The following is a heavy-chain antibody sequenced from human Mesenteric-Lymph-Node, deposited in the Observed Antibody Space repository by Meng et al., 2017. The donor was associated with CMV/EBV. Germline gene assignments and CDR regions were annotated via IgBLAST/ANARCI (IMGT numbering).Heavy chain of an antibody. J-gene: IGHJ3*02. V-gene: IGHV3-11*04. CDR3: ARELRCSSTSCYIAFDI. Sequence: FTFSDYYMSGIRQAPGKGLEWVSYISSSGSTIYYADSVKGRFTISRDNAKNSLYLQMNSLRAEDAAVYYCARELRCSSTSCYIAFDIWGQGTMVTVSS. CDR1: FTFSDYY. D-gene: IGHD2-2*02. CDR2: ISSSGSTI.